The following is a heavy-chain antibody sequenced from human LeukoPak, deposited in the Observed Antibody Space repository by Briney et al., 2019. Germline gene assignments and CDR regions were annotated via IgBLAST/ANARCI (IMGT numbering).Heavy chain of an antibody. D-gene: IGHD3-22*01. V-gene: IGHV4-59*01. CDR1: GGSISSYY. J-gene: IGHJ3*02. CDR2: IYDSGST. CDR3: ACLTTADAFDI. Sequence: SQTLSLTCTVSGGSISSYYWSWIRQPPGKGLEWIGYIYDSGSTNYNPSLKSRVTISVDTSKNQFSLKLSSVTAADTAVYYCACLTTADAFDIWGQGTMVTVSS.